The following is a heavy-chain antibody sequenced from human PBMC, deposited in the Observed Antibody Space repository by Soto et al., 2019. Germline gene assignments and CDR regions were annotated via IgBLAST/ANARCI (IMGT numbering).Heavy chain of an antibody. CDR2: IYYSGST. Sequence: PSETLSLTCTVSGGSISSSSYYWGWIRQPPGKGLEWIGSIYYSGSTYYNPSLKSRVTISVDTSKNQFSLKLSSVTAADTAVYYCARNRLNWFDPWGQGTLVTVSS. CDR1: GGSISSSSYY. J-gene: IGHJ5*02. CDR3: ARNRLNWFDP. V-gene: IGHV4-39*01.